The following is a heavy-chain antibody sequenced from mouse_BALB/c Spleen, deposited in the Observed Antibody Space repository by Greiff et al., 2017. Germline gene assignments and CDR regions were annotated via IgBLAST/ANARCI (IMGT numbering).Heavy chain of an antibody. CDR2: IWAGGST. V-gene: IGHV2-9*02. CDR1: GFSLTSYG. D-gene: IGHD1-1*01. Sequence: QVHVKQSGPGLVAPSQSLSITCTVSGFSLTSYGVHWVRQPPGKGLEWLGVIWAGGSTNYNSALMSRLSISKDNSKSQVFLKMNSLQTDDTAMYYCASLWDYYAMDYWGQGTSVTVSS. J-gene: IGHJ4*01. CDR3: ASLWDYYAMDY.